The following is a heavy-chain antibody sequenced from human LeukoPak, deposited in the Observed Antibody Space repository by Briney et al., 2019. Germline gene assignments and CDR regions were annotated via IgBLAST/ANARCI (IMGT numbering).Heavy chain of an antibody. J-gene: IGHJ6*03. Sequence: GGSLRLSCAASGFTFSSYAMHWVRQAPGKGLEWMAVISYDGSNKYYADSVKGRFTISRDNSKNTLYLQMNSLRVEDTALYYCARSYGDLGYMDVWGKGTTVTVSS. V-gene: IGHV3-30*04. D-gene: IGHD2-21*02. CDR1: GFTFSSYA. CDR3: ARSYGDLGYMDV. CDR2: ISYDGSNK.